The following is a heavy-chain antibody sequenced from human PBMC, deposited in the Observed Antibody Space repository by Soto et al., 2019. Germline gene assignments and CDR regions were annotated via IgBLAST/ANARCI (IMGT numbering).Heavy chain of an antibody. D-gene: IGHD2-2*01. CDR1: GFIFSDFS. J-gene: IGHJ6*02. CDR3: AREKKHQSLGGRFGMDV. CDR2: IGSSGGYI. V-gene: IGHV3-21*01. Sequence: GGSLRLSCAVSGFIFSDFSMNWVRQAPGKGLEWVASIGSSGGYIFYADSVKGRSTISRDNAKKSLDLQINSLRAEDTAVYYCAREKKHQSLGGRFGMDVWGQGTTVTVSS.